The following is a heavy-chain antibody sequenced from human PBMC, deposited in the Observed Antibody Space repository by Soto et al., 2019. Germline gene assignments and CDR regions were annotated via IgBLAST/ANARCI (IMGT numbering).Heavy chain of an antibody. CDR3: ARALDLVRGDPYFDY. V-gene: IGHV4-30-2*01. J-gene: IGHJ4*02. CDR1: GGSISSGGYS. CDR2: IYHSGST. D-gene: IGHD3-10*01. Sequence: PSETLSLTCAVSGGSISSGGYSWSWIRPPPGKGLEWIGYIYHSGSTYYNPSLKSRVTISVDRSKNQFSLKLSSVTAADTAVYYCARALDLVRGDPYFDYWGQGTLVTVSS.